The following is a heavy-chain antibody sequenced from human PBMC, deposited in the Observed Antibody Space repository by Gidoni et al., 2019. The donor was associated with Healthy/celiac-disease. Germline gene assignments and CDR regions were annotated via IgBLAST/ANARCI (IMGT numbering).Heavy chain of an antibody. CDR3: AREGPGDCTNGVCPDYYYYYGMDV. D-gene: IGHD2-8*01. J-gene: IGHJ6*04. Sequence: QVQLVESVGCLVKPGGSLRLSCAASGSTFSDYYLSWIRHAPGKGREWVAYISSSGSNRDYADVGKGRITIYRDNAKNSRYLQMNRQRAEETAVYYCAREGPGDCTNGVCPDYYYYYGMDVWGKGTTVTVSS. V-gene: IGHV3-11*01. CDR2: ISSSGSNR. CDR1: GSTFSDYY.